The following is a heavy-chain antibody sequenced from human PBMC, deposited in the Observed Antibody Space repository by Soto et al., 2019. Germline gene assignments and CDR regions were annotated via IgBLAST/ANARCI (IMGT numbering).Heavy chain of an antibody. CDR2: FIAMLGTP. CDR3: ARGGMANFDY. D-gene: IGHD6-13*01. CDR1: GGTFGSQG. J-gene: IGHJ4*02. V-gene: IGHV1-69*13. Sequence: SVKVSCKSSGGTFGSQGIAWVRQAPGQGLEWMGGFIAMLGTPTYAKKVQGRATISADESLTSSYLELRSLRSEDTGVYFCARGGMANFDYRGKGPVVTVSS.